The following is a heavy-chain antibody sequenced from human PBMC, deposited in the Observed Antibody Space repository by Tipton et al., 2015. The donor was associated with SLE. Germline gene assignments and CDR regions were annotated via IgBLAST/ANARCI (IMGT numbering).Heavy chain of an antibody. Sequence: TLSLTCTVSGGSISTSSSYWDWIRQSPGKEPEWIGNIFYSGNTRSRSSLKSRVTMSVDTSKNQVSLNVNSVIAADAAVYFCALSRSYNSGSYFDYWGQGTLVTVSS. CDR2: IFYSGNT. J-gene: IGHJ4*02. D-gene: IGHD3-10*01. V-gene: IGHV4-39*07. CDR1: GGSISTSSSY. CDR3: ALSRSYNSGSYFDY.